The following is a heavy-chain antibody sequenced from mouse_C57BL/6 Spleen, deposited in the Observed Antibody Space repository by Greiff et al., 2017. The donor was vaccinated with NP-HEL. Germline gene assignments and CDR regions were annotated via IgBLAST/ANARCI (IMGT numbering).Heavy chain of an antibody. Sequence: VQLQQPGAELVMPGASVKLSCKASGYTFTSYWMHWVKQRPGQGLEWIGEIDPSDSYTNYNQKFKGKSTLTVDKSSSTAYMQLSSLTSEDSAVYYCALTAQDFDYWGQGTTLTVSS. J-gene: IGHJ2*01. V-gene: IGHV1-69*01. CDR1: GYTFTSYW. D-gene: IGHD3-2*02. CDR2: IDPSDSYT. CDR3: ALTAQDFDY.